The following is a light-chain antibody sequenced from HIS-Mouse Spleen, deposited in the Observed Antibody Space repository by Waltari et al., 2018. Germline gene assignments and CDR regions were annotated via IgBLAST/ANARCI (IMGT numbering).Light chain of an antibody. CDR2: QDS. Sequence: SYELTQPPSVSVSPGQTASITCSGDKLGDNYACWYQQKPGQSPVLVIYQDSKRPSGIPERFSGSNSGNTATLTISGTQAMDEADYYCQAWDSSYSVFGGGTK. CDR1: KLGDNY. V-gene: IGLV3-1*01. J-gene: IGLJ2*01. CDR3: QAWDSSYSV.